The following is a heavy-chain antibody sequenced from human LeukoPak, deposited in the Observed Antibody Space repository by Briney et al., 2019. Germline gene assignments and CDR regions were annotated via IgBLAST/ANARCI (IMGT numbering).Heavy chain of an antibody. J-gene: IGHJ4*02. Sequence: GGSLRLSCAASGFTFSGYGMHWVRQAPGKGLDWVAFIRYDGSTQFYADSVKGRFTISRDNSKNTVYLQMNSLRPEDTAVYYCAELGITMIGGVWGQGTLVTVSS. CDR3: AELGITMIGGV. CDR2: IRYDGSTQ. V-gene: IGHV3-30*02. D-gene: IGHD3-10*02. CDR1: GFTFSGYG.